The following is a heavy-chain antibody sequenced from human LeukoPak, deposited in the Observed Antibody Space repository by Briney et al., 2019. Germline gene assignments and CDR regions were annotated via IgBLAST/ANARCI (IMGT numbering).Heavy chain of an antibody. Sequence: GGSLRLSWAGSGFVFGEYAMTWVRQAPGKGLEWIGFSRGTAYGGTTEYAASLRGRFTISRDDSKSIAYLQMNSLTTEDTAVYYCTRGVRGESWFDPWGQGTLVTVSS. CDR2: SRGTAYGGTT. CDR3: TRGVRGESWFDP. J-gene: IGHJ5*02. V-gene: IGHV3-49*04. CDR1: GFVFGEYA. D-gene: IGHD3-10*01.